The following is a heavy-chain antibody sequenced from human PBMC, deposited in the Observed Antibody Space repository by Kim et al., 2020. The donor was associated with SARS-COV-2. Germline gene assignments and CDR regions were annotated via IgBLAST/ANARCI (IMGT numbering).Heavy chain of an antibody. CDR3: ARTRYYYDGSDQFDP. J-gene: IGHJ5*02. D-gene: IGHD3-22*01. Sequence: SVKGRFTIARDNAKNSLYMQMNSLRAEDTAVYYCARTRYYYDGSDQFDPWGQGTLVTVSS. V-gene: IGHV3-11*06.